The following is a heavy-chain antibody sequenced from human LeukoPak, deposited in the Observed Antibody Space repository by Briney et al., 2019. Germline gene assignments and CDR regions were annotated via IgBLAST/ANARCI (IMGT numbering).Heavy chain of an antibody. D-gene: IGHD6-13*01. CDR3: AVIRYSSSWYYYYYYGMDV. CDR1: GYTFTSYD. J-gene: IGHJ6*02. Sequence: ASVKVSCKASGYTFTSYDINWVRQATGQGLEWMGWMNPNRGNTGYAQKFQGRVTMTRNTSISTAYMELSSLRSEDTAVYYCAVIRYSSSWYYYYYYGMDVWGQGTTVTVSS. CDR2: MNPNRGNT. V-gene: IGHV1-8*01.